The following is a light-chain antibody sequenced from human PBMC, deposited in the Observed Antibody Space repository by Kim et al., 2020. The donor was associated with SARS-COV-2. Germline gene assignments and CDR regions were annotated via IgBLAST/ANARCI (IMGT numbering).Light chain of an antibody. J-gene: IGLJ3*02. CDR2: DVN. Sequence: GQSVTISCTGTSSDVGGHNDVSWYQQHPGKGPKLMIYDVNKRPSGVPDRFSGSKSGNTASLTISGLQAEDEADYYCCSYAGSYTLVFGGGTKVTVL. CDR3: CSYAGSYTLV. CDR1: SSDVGGHND. V-gene: IGLV2-11*01.